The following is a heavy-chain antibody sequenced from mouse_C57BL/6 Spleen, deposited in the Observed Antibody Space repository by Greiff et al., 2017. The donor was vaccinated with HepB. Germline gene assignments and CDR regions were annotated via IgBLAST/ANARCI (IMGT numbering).Heavy chain of an antibody. Sequence: QVQLQQPGTELVKPGASVKLSCKASGYTFTSYWMHWVKQRPGQGLEWIGNINPSNGGTNYNEKFKSKATLTVDKSSSTAYLQLSSLPSEDSAVYYCAREGLPNVPYFDYWGQGTTLTVSS. CDR1: GYTFTSYW. V-gene: IGHV1-53*01. D-gene: IGHD3-3*01. CDR2: INPSNGGT. CDR3: AREGLPNVPYFDY. J-gene: IGHJ2*01.